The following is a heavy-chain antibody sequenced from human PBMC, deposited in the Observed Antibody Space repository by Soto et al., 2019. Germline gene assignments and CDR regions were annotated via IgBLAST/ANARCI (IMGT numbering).Heavy chain of an antibody. CDR1: GFDFRSYG. CDR3: AKFGDSYGPESDAFDI. Sequence: GGSLRLSCAASGFDFRSYGIHWVRQAPGRGLEWVAAASYDGSETYYADSAKGRFTVSKEISKNTVFLQMNALRHEDTAVYYCAKFGDSYGPESDAFDIWGQGTMVTVS. J-gene: IGHJ3*02. V-gene: IGHV3-30*18. D-gene: IGHD5-18*01. CDR2: ASYDGSET.